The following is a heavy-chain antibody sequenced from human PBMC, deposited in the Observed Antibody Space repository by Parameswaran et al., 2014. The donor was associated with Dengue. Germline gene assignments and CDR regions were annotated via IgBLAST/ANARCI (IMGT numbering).Heavy chain of an antibody. D-gene: IGHD1-26*01. Sequence: SQTLSLTCAVSGASVTNSFWGWIRQPPGKGLEWIGYIYYSGSSKYNPSLKSRVTISVDTSKNQFSLKVNSVTAADTAIYYCVREYLGPLGSPNYFDPWGQGTLVTVSS. CDR2: IYYSGSS. CDR1: GASVTNSF. CDR3: VREYLGPLGSPNYFDP. V-gene: IGHV4-59*02. J-gene: IGHJ5*02.